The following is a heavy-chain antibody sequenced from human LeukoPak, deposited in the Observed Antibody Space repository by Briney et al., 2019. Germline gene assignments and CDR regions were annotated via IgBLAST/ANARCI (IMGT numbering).Heavy chain of an antibody. CDR3: ARPGRGSSDAFDI. CDR2: ISSSSSTI. CDR1: GFTFSSYS. V-gene: IGHV3-48*04. D-gene: IGHD1-26*01. J-gene: IGHJ3*02. Sequence: PGGSLRLSCAASGFTFSSYSMNWVRQAPGKGLEWVSYISSSSSTIYYADSVKGRFTISRDNAKNTLYLQMNSLRAEDTAVYYCARPGRGSSDAFDIWGQGTMVTVSS.